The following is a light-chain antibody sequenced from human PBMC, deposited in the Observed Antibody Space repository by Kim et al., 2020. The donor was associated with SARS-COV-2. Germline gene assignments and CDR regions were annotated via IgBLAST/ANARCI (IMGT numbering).Light chain of an antibody. V-gene: IGLV1-40*01. CDR2: GNS. CDR1: SSNIGAGYD. CDR3: QSYDSSLRGV. J-gene: IGLJ3*02. Sequence: QSVLTQPASVSGAPGQRVTVSCTGSSSNIGAGYDVHWYQQLPGTAPKLLIYGNSNRPSGVSDRFSGSKSGTSASLAITGLQAEDEADYYCQSYDSSLRGVFGGGTQLTVL.